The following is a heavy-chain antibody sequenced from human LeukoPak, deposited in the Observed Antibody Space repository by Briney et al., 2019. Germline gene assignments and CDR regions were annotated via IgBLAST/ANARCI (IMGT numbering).Heavy chain of an antibody. CDR1: GFTFSSYG. V-gene: IGHV3-21*01. Sequence: GGSLRLSCAASGFTFSSYGMNWVRQARGKGLEWVSSISSSSSYIYYADSVKGRFTNSRDNAKNSLYLQMNSLRAKDTAVYYCVRDNPRCCGVIPANIDDYWGQGTLVTVSS. J-gene: IGHJ4*02. D-gene: IGHD2-15*01. CDR2: ISSSSSYI. CDR3: VRDNPRCCGVIPANIDDY.